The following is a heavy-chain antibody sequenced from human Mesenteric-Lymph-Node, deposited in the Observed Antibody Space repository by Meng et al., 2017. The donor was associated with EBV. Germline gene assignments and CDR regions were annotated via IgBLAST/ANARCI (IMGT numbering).Heavy chain of an antibody. D-gene: IGHD6-19*01. CDR1: GDRVSTDNCG. J-gene: IGHJ4*02. V-gene: IGHV6-1*01. CDR2: TYYRSKSFN. Sequence: VHMKLAGRDLVQPATPPAATCATSGDRVSTDNCGWNGISQSPSSALAWLERTYYRSKSFNDYAVSEKRRITINPDTSKNQFTLHMNSITPEDTAVYYCARWEHYSGVFDSWSQENLVTVSS. CDR3: ARWEHYSGVFDS.